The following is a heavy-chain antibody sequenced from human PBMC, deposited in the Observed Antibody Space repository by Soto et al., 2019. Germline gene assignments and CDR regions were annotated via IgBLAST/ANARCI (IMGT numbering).Heavy chain of an antibody. CDR1: GFTFSSYA. D-gene: IGHD3-22*01. CDR2: ISGSGDRT. Sequence: PGGSLRLSCAASGFTFSSYAMSWVRQAPGKGLEWVSGISGSGDRTYYADSAKGRFTISKDISKNSLPLQLDSLGVEDTAVYFCVKDDGGYPSTAPHWGQGTLVTVSS. V-gene: IGHV3-23*01. CDR3: VKDDGGYPSTAPH. J-gene: IGHJ4*02.